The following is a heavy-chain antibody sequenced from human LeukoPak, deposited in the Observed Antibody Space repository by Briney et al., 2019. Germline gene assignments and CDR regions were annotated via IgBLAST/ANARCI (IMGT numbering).Heavy chain of an antibody. D-gene: IGHD3-22*01. CDR1: GFNFRDHW. CDR3: ARDYYDSSGLDY. CDR2: IKNDGSET. Sequence: HPGGSLRLSCAVSGFNFRDHWMDWVRQAPGKGLEWVGHIKNDGSETYYLDSLKGRFSISRDNTNNALYLQMNSLRAEDTAVYYCARDYYDSSGLDYWGQGTLVTVSS. J-gene: IGHJ4*02. V-gene: IGHV3-7*01.